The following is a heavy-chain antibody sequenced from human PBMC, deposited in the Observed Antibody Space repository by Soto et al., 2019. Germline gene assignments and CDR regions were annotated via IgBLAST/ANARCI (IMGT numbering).Heavy chain of an antibody. D-gene: IGHD2-8*01. CDR2: IYPGDSDT. J-gene: IGHJ6*02. CDR1: GYSFTSYW. CDR3: ACTTTDHYYSGMDV. Sequence: GESLKLSCTGSGYSFTSYWIGWVRQMPGKGLEWMGIIYPGDSDTRYSPSFQGQVTISADKSISTAYLQWSSLKASDTAMYYCACTTTDHYYSGMDVGGQGTTVPVSS. V-gene: IGHV5-51*01.